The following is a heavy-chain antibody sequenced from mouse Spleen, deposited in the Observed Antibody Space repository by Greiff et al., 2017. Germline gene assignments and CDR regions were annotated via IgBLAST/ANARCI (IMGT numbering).Heavy chain of an antibody. V-gene: IGHV1-64*01. D-gene: IGHD2-12*01. CDR2: IHPNSRST. Sequence: VQLQQPGAELVKPGDSVKLSCKASGYTFTSYWMHWVNQRPGQGLEWIGMIHPNSRSTTYNDKFKSKATLTVDKSSSTAYMQLSSLTSEDSAVYYCARWNDGFLFAYWGQGTTLTVSS. J-gene: IGHJ2*01. CDR1: GYTFTSYW. CDR3: ARWNDGFLFAY.